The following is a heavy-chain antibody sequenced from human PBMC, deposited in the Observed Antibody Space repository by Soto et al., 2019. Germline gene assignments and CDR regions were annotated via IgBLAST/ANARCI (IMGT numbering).Heavy chain of an antibody. CDR2: ITSDGRT. D-gene: IGHD4-17*01. CDR1: GVTFSSYA. J-gene: IGHJ5*02. Sequence: PGGALRLSCAASGVTFSSYAMSWVRQAPGKRLEWVSIITSDGRTYYADSVKGRFTISRDNSKNTVYLQMNRLRAEDTAVYYCAKDYSTVTTDPLSLVPFVYWGQGDPWG. CDR3: AKDYSTVTTDPLSLVPFVYWGQGDP. V-gene: IGHV3-23*01.